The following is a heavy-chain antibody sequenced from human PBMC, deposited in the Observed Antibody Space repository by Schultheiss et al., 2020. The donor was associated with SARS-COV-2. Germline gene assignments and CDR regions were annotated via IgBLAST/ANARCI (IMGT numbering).Heavy chain of an antibody. CDR3: AREKNWFDP. J-gene: IGHJ5*02. V-gene: IGHV4-28*03. CDR1: DYSISSGYY. CDR2: IYYSGST. D-gene: IGHD2/OR15-2a*01. Sequence: SETLSLTCAVSDYSISSGYYRDWIRQPPGKGLEWIGYIYYSGSTNYNPSLKSRVTISADTSKNQVSLILNSVTAVDTAVYYCAREKNWFDPWGQGMLVTVSS.